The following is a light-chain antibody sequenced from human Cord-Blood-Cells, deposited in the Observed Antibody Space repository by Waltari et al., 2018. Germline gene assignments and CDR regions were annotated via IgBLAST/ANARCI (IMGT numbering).Light chain of an antibody. CDR2: DVS. CDR1: QSVSSY. V-gene: IGKV3-11*01. Sequence: EIVLTQSPATLSLSPGERAPLSCRASQSVSSYLAWYQQKHGQAPRLLIYDVSNRATGIPAKFSGSGSGTDFTLTISSLEPEYFAVYYCQQRSNWPPSFGQGTKLEIK. CDR3: QQRSNWPPS. J-gene: IGKJ2*01.